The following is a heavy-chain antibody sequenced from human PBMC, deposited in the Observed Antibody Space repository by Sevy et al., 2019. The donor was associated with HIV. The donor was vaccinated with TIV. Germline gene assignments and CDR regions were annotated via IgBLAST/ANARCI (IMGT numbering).Heavy chain of an antibody. CDR2: IYSNGNS. Sequence: SETLSLTCTVSGGSITSYSWSWIRQPAGKGLEWLGRIYSNGNSNYNPSLKSRVTMSVDTSKNQFSLKLTSVNAADTAVYFCAREGGASSAWFDNWFGPWGPGTLVTVSS. J-gene: IGHJ5*02. V-gene: IGHV4-4*07. CDR3: AREGGASSAWFDNWFGP. CDR1: GGSITSYS. D-gene: IGHD6-19*01.